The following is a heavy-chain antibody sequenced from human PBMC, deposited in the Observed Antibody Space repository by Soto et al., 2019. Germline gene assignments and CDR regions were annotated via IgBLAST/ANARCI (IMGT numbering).Heavy chain of an antibody. CDR2: IYTIGST. D-gene: IGHD6-13*01. CDR1: CGSISTYY. Sequence: SETVSLTCTVSCGSISTYYWSWIRQPAGKGLEWVGRIYTIGSTNYKPSLKSRVTMSVDTSKNQFSLKLNSVTAADTPVYYCAREGKEQQLVPYYYYGLDVWGQGTTVTVS. J-gene: IGHJ6*02. V-gene: IGHV4-4*07. CDR3: AREGKEQQLVPYYYYGLDV.